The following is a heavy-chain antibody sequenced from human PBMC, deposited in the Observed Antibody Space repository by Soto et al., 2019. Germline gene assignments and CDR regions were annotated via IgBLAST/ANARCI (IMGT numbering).Heavy chain of an antibody. CDR2: IYYSGST. Sequence: SETLSLTCTVSGGSISSGGYYWSWIRQHPGKGLEWIGYIYYSGSTYYHPSLKSRVTISVDTSKNQFSLKLSSVTAADTAVYYCAREKVKIVVVPAAIEGPSGDAFDIWGQETMVTVSS. CDR1: GGSISSGGYY. J-gene: IGHJ3*02. V-gene: IGHV4-31*03. D-gene: IGHD2-2*02. CDR3: AREKVKIVVVPAAIEGPSGDAFDI.